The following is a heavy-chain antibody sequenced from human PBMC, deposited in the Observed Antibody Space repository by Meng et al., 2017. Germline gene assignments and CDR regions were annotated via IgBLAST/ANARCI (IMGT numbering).Heavy chain of an antibody. CDR2: TYYRSKWYN. J-gene: IGHJ4*02. CDR1: GDSVSRNCAA. V-gene: IGHV6-1*01. CDR3: ARGVLYAISSLDY. Sequence: GPLSEVGQGRWNPWQTTSLSGAISGDSVSRNCAAWNWFRQSPSRGLEWLGRTYYRSKWYNDYAVFVKRRIIITPDTSNNQYSLQLNSLTTEDTAVYHCARGVLYAISSLDYWGQGTLVTVSS. D-gene: IGHD2-8*02.